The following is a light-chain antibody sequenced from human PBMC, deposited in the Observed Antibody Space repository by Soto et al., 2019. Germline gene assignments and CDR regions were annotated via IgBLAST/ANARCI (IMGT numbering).Light chain of an antibody. J-gene: IGLJ2*01. CDR2: DVS. CDR1: SSDLGGYNY. Sequence: QSALTQPASVSGSPGQSITISCTETSSDLGGYNYVSWYQQHPGEAPKLMIYDVSNRPSGVSNRFSGSKSGNTASLTISGLQAEDEADYYCSSYTSSSTLVVVGGGTKLTV. CDR3: SSYTSSSTLVV. V-gene: IGLV2-14*01.